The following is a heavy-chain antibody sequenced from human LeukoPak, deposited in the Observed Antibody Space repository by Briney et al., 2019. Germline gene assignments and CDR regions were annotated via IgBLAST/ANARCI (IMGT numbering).Heavy chain of an antibody. V-gene: IGHV1-2*02. Sequence: ASVKVSCKTSGYSFIGHYLHWVRQAPGQGLEWMGWINPTDSDTNYAQKFQGRVAMTRDTSITTAYMELRSLRFDDTAVYYCARGSVARPTTFDFWGQGTLVTVSS. J-gene: IGHJ5*01. CDR2: INPTDSDT. CDR1: GYSFIGHY. CDR3: ARGSVARPTTFDF. D-gene: IGHD6-6*01.